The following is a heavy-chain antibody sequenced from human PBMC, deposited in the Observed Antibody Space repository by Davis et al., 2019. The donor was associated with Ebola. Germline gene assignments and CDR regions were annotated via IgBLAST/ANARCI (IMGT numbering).Heavy chain of an antibody. CDR2: ISYDGSNK. CDR1: GFTFSSYG. Sequence: GGSLRLSCAASGFTFSSYGMHWVRQAPGKGLEWVAVISYDGSNKYYADSVKGRFTISRDNSKNTLYLQMNSLRAEDTAVYYCARDRITIFGVVTRYYGMDVWGQGTTVTVSS. J-gene: IGHJ6*02. D-gene: IGHD3-3*01. V-gene: IGHV3-30*03. CDR3: ARDRITIFGVVTRYYGMDV.